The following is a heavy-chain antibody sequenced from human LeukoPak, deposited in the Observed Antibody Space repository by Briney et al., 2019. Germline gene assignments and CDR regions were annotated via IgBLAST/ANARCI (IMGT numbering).Heavy chain of an antibody. CDR1: GGSISSYY. V-gene: IGHV4-4*07. D-gene: IGHD5-18*01. CDR2: IYSSGTI. J-gene: IGHJ5*02. CDR3: ARGRYRFDP. Sequence: SETLSLTCRVSGGSISSYYWSWIRQPAGKGLEWIGRIYSSGTITYNPSLQSRVTMSVDTSKNEFYLKLSSVTAADTAVYFCARGRYRFDPWGQGTLVTVSS.